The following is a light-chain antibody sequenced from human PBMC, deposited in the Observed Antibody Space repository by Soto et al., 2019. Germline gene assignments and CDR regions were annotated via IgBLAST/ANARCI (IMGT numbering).Light chain of an antibody. CDR2: GAS. Sequence: DIQMTQSPSSVSASVGDRVTITCRASQGISTWWAWYQQKPGKAPKLLIYGASSLQSGVPSRFSGSGSGTDFTLTISSLQPEDSSTYYCQQANSFPITFGQGTRLEIK. CDR1: QGISTW. CDR3: QQANSFPIT. J-gene: IGKJ5*01. V-gene: IGKV1-12*01.